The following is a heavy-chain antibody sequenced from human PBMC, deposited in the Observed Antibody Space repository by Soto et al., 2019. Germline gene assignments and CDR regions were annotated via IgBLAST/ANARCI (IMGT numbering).Heavy chain of an antibody. J-gene: IGHJ4*02. CDR2: INHSGST. V-gene: IGHV4-34*01. CDR3: AREIHEYCSSTSCYYFDY. Sequence: PSETLSLTCAFYGWSFSGYYWSWIRQPPGKGLEWIGEINHSGSTNYNPSLKSRVTISVDTSKNQFSLKLSSVTAADTAVYYCAREIHEYCSSTSCYYFDYWGQGTLVTVSS. D-gene: IGHD2-2*01. CDR1: GWSFSGYY.